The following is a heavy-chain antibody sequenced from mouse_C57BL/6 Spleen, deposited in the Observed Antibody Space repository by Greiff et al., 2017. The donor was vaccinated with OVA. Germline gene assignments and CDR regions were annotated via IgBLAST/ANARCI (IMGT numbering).Heavy chain of an antibody. D-gene: IGHD2-1*01. J-gene: IGHJ2*01. CDR2: IYPSDSET. V-gene: IGHV1-61*01. CDR3: ARHGNYLYYFDD. Sequence: QVQLQQPGAELVRPGSSVKLSCKASGYTFTSYWMDWVKQRPGQGLEWIGNIYPSDSETHYNQKFKDKATLTVDKSSSTAYMQLSSLTSEDSAVYYCARHGNYLYYFDDWGQGTTLTVSS. CDR1: GYTFTSYW.